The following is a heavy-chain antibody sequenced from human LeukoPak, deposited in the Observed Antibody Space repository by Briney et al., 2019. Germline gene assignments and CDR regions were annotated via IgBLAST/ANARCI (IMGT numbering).Heavy chain of an antibody. D-gene: IGHD4-17*01. J-gene: IGHJ4*02. CDR1: VYTFTGSY. CDR3: ARDQDGADD. V-gene: IGHV1-2*02. Sequence: ASVKVSCKSSVYTFTGSYMHWVRQAPGQGLEWMGWINPNNGGTNYAQKFQGRVTMTRDTSISTAYMELRWLRSDDTAVYYCARDQDGADDWGQGSLVTVSS. CDR2: INPNNGGT.